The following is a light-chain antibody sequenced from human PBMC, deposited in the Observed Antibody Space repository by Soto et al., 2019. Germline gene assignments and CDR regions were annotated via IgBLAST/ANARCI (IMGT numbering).Light chain of an antibody. CDR3: QQYYSSPLT. V-gene: IGKV4-1*01. Sequence: DIVMTQSPDSLAVSLGERATINCKSSQSVSYSSDKRNCLAWYQQKPGLPPKLLIYWASTRESGVPDRFSGTVSGTDFTLTISSLQAEAVAVYYCQQYYSSPLTFGGGTKVEIK. J-gene: IGKJ4*01. CDR2: WAS. CDR1: QSVSYSSDKRNC.